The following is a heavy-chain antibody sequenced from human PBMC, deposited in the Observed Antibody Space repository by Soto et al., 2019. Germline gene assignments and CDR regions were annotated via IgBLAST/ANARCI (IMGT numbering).Heavy chain of an antibody. CDR2: IWYDGSNK. V-gene: IGHV3-33*01. J-gene: IGHJ4*02. CDR1: GFTFISYG. CDR3: AREDGGVFDY. Sequence: QVQLVESGGGVVQPGRSLRLSCAASGFTFISYGMHWVRQAPGKGLEWVAGIWYDGSNKYYADSVKGRFTISRDNSKNTLYLQMNSLRAEDTAVYYCAREDGGVFDYWCQGTLVIVS. D-gene: IGHD3-16*01.